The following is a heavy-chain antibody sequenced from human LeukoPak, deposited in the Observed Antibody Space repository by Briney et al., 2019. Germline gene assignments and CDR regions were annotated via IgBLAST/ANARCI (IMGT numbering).Heavy chain of an antibody. V-gene: IGHV4-34*01. J-gene: IGHJ5*02. CDR2: INHSGST. CDR3: ARGRDIVVVPAAVCWFDP. D-gene: IGHD2-2*01. CDR1: GGSFSGYY. Sequence: SETLSLTCAVYGGSFSGYYWSWIRQPPGKGLEWIGEINHSGSTNYNPSLKSRVTISVDTSKNQFSPKLSSVTAADTAVYYCARGRDIVVVPAAVCWFDPWGQGTLVTVSS.